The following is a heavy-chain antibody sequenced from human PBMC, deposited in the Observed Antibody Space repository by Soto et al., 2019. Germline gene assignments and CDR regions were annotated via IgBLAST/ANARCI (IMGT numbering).Heavy chain of an antibody. V-gene: IGHV4-34*01. Sequence: SETLSLTCAVYGGSFSGYYWSWIRQPPGKGLEWIGEINHSGSTNYNPSLKSRVTISVDTSKNQFSLKLSSVTAADTAVYYCARARGLNVSSMIVVVSPFDYWGQGTLVTVSS. J-gene: IGHJ4*02. CDR3: ARARGLNVSSMIVVVSPFDY. CDR2: INHSGST. D-gene: IGHD3-22*01. CDR1: GGSFSGYY.